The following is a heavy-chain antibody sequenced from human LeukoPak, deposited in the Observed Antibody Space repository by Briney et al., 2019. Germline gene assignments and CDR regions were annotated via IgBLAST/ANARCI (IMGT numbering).Heavy chain of an antibody. D-gene: IGHD4-11*01. Sequence: PGGSLRLSCAASGFTFRNYAMTWVRQAPGKGLEWVSALTGSGDNTYYADSVKGRFTISRDNSKNTLYLQMNSLRAEDTALYYCATSTVAKYDYWGQGTLVAVSS. CDR1: GFTFRNYA. J-gene: IGHJ4*02. V-gene: IGHV3-23*01. CDR3: ATSTVAKYDY. CDR2: LTGSGDNT.